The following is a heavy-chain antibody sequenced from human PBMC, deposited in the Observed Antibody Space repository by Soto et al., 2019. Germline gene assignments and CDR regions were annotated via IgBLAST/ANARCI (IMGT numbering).Heavy chain of an antibody. CDR2: ISYDGSNK. CDR1: GFTFSSYA. CDR3: ARSGITIFGVVITYGMDV. Sequence: QVQLVESGGGVVQPGRSLRLSCAASGFTFSSYAMHWVRQAPGKGLEWVAVISYDGSNKYYADSVKGRFTITRDNSKNTLYLQMNSLRAEDTAVYYCARSGITIFGVVITYGMDVWGQGTTVTVSS. J-gene: IGHJ6*02. D-gene: IGHD3-3*01. V-gene: IGHV3-30-3*01.